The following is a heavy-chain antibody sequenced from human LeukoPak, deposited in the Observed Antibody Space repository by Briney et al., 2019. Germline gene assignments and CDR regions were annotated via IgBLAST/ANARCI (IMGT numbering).Heavy chain of an antibody. CDR2: IYTSGST. CDR3: AGQLSAGTGGGWFDP. J-gene: IGHJ5*02. CDR1: DGSISSYY. V-gene: IGHV4-4*09. Sequence: SETLSLTCTVSDGSISSYYWSWIRPPPGKGLEWIGYIYTSGSTNYNPSLKSRVTISVDTSKNQFSLKLSSVTAADTAVYYCAGQLSAGTGGGWFDPWGQGTLVTVSS. D-gene: IGHD6-19*01.